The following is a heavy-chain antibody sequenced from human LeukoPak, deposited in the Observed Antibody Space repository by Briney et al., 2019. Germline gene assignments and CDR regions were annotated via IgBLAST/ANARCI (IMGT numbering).Heavy chain of an antibody. CDR3: AKGRIGGYFDSSGYPFDY. J-gene: IGHJ4*02. CDR1: GFTFSSYA. V-gene: IGHV3-23*01. CDR2: ISASGGTT. Sequence: GGSLRLSCVASGFTFSSYAMSWVRQAPGKGLEWVSGISASGGTTYYADSVKGRFTISGDNSKNTLDLQMDSLRAEDTAVYYRAKGRIGGYFDSSGYPFDYWGQGTLVTVSS. D-gene: IGHD3-22*01.